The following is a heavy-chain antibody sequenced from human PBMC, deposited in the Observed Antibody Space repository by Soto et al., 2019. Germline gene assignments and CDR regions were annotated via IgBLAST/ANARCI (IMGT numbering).Heavy chain of an antibody. CDR2: IWYDGSNK. CDR3: ASLEVRY. CDR1: GFTFSSYG. Sequence: PLGGSLRLSCSSSGFTFSSYGMHWVRQAPGKGLEWVAVIWYDGSNKYYADSVKGRFTISRDNSKNTLYLQMNSLRAEDTAVYYCASLEVRYWGQGTLVTVSS. J-gene: IGHJ4*02. V-gene: IGHV3-33*01.